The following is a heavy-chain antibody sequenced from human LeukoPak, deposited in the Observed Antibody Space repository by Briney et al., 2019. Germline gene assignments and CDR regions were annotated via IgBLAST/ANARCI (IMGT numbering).Heavy chain of an antibody. V-gene: IGHV4-39*01. J-gene: IGHJ4*02. Sequence: PSETLSLTCTVSGVSISSSNSYWGWIRQPPGKGLEWIGSIYYSGNTYYNASLKSQVSISIDTSKNQFSLRLTSVTAADTAVYYCARAIVGAREVHWGQGTLVTVSS. CDR1: GVSISSSNSY. CDR3: ARAIVGAREVH. CDR2: IYYSGNT. D-gene: IGHD1-26*01.